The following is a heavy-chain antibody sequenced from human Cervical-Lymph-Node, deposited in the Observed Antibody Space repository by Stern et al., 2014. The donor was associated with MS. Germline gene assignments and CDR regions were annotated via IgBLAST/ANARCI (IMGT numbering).Heavy chain of an antibody. Sequence: VQLVESGAEVKKPGASVKVSCKASGYTFTGYYMHWVRQAPGQGLEWMGRINPNSGGTNSAQKFQGRVTMTRDTSISTAYMELSRLRSDDTAVYYCARERALIVGATTGFDYWGQGTLVTVSS. J-gene: IGHJ4*02. CDR3: ARERALIVGATTGFDY. CDR2: INPNSGGT. CDR1: GYTFTGYY. V-gene: IGHV1-2*06. D-gene: IGHD1-26*01.